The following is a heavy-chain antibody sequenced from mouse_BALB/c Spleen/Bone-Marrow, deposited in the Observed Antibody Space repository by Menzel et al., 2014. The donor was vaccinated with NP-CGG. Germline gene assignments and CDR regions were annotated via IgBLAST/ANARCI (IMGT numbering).Heavy chain of an antibody. CDR1: GYSFTSYL. CDR2: INPYNSAA. CDR3: GRSLYGSFDF. D-gene: IGHD2-1*01. J-gene: IGHJ2*01. Sequence: EEKLKKSGPDLVQPGASLKLSCAASGYSFTSYLMNWVKQSPGKGLEWIGRINPYNSAAFYNPKLKGKATLSVDKTASPDLRDIMSLTSEDSAFYYCGRSLYGSFDFCGEGTTLTVSS. V-gene: IGHV1-37*01.